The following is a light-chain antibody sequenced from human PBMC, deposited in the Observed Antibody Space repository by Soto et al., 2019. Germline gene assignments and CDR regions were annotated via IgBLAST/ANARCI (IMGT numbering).Light chain of an antibody. CDR2: GAS. V-gene: IGKV3-15*01. J-gene: IGKJ4*01. CDR1: KSVSSN. CDR3: QQYQTWPIT. Sequence: EIVMTQSPATLSASPGGRATICCRASKSVSSNLAWYQQKPGQAPRVLISGASTGATGIPARFRGSGSGTEFTLTISSLQSEDCAIYYCQQYQTWPITFGGGTKVDIK.